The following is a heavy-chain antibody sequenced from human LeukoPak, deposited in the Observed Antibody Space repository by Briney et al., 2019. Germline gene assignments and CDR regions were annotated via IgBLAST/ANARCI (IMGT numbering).Heavy chain of an antibody. J-gene: IGHJ6*02. V-gene: IGHV4-59*08. Sequence: ASETLSLTCTVSGGSISSYYWSWIRLPPGKGLEWIAYIYYSGSTNYNPSLKSRVTISVDTSKNQFSLKPSSVTAADTAVYYCARVKLRVKRHYYYYGMDVWGQGTTVTVSS. CDR3: ARVKLRVKRHYYYYGMDV. CDR2: IYYSGST. D-gene: IGHD1-26*01. CDR1: GGSISSYY.